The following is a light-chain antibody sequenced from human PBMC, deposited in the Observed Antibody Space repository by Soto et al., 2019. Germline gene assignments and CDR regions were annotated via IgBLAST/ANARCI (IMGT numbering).Light chain of an antibody. V-gene: IGLV1-51*01. CDR2: DNN. CDR1: SSNIGNNY. J-gene: IGLJ1*01. Sequence: QSALTQPPSVSAAPGQKVTISCSGSSSNIGNNYVSWYQQLPGKAPKLLIYDNNKRPSGIPDRFSGSKSGTSATLGITGLQTGDEADYYCGTWDSSLSALFGPGTKGTVL. CDR3: GTWDSSLSAL.